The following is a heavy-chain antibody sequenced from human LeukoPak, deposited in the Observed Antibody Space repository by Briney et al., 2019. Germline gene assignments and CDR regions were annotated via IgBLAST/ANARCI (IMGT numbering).Heavy chain of an antibody. CDR3: AREVFVGYYFDY. D-gene: IGHD3-10*01. J-gene: IGHJ4*02. V-gene: IGHV4-61*08. CDR2: IYYSGST. CDR1: GGSISSGDYY. Sequence: SETLSLTCTVSGGSISSGDYYWSWIRQPPGKGLEWIGYIYYSGSTNYNPSLKSRVTISVDTSKNQFSLKLSSVTAADTAVYYCAREVFVGYYFDYWGQGTLVTVSS.